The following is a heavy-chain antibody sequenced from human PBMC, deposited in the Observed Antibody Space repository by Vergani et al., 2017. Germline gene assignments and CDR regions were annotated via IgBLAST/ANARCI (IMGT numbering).Heavy chain of an antibody. J-gene: IGHJ2*01. V-gene: IGHV4-30-4*08. Sequence: QVQLQESGPGLVKPSQTLSLTCVVSGDSISAGDFYWSWIRQPPGKGLEWMGYIYPTGSTYYNPSLESRLTISVDMSKNQFALRLTSVTAADTAVYFCTRDFESAKGDYWYFDVWGRGTLVTISS. D-gene: IGHD4/OR15-4a*01. CDR3: TRDFESAKGDYWYFDV. CDR1: GDSISAGDFY. CDR2: IYPTGST.